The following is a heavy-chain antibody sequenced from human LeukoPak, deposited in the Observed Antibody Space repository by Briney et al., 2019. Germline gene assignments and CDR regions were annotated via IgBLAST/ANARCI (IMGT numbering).Heavy chain of an antibody. CDR3: ARRPNHYDTSGYDY. J-gene: IGHJ4*02. D-gene: IGHD3-22*01. CDR1: GYTFTSYG. CDR2: ISTYHGNT. V-gene: IGHV1-18*01. Sequence: ASVNVSCKASGYTFTSYGISWVRQAPGQGLEWMGWISTYHGNTNYAQIFQDRVTLTTDTSTSTAYMELRRLRSDDTAVYYCARRPNHYDTSGYDYWGQGTLVTVSS.